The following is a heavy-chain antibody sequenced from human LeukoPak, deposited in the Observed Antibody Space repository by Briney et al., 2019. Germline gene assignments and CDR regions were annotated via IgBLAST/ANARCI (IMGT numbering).Heavy chain of an antibody. CDR1: GFSFSDSP. CDR3: ARPSGGDWYYFDY. V-gene: IGHV5-51*01. J-gene: IGHJ4*02. Sequence: GGSLRLSCAASGFSFSDSPIHWVRQMPAKGLEWLGIIYPGDSDTRYSPSFQGQVTISADKSISTAYLQWSSLKASDTAMYYCARPSGGDWYYFDYWGQGTLVTVSS. CDR2: IYPGDSDT. D-gene: IGHD2-21*02.